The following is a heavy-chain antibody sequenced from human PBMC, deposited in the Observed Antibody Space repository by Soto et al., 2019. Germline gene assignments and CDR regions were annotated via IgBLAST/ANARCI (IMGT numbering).Heavy chain of an antibody. V-gene: IGHV3-30-3*01. CDR2: ISYDGSNK. J-gene: IGHJ4*02. D-gene: IGHD6-13*01. CDR1: GFTFSSYA. Sequence: QVQLVESGGGVVQPGRSLRLSCAASGFTFSSYAMHWVRQAPGKGLEWVAVISYDGSNKYYADSVKGRFTISRDNSKNTLYLQMNSLRAEATAVYYCARDLTGYSSSWYFDYWGQGTLVTVSS. CDR3: ARDLTGYSSSWYFDY.